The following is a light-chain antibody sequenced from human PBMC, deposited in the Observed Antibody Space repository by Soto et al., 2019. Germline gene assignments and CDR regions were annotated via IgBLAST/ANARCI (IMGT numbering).Light chain of an antibody. CDR1: NIGNKN. CDR2: RDS. Sequence: SYELTQPLSGSVAMGQTARITCGGNNIGNKNVHWYQHKPDQAPVLVIYRDSSRPSGIPERFSGSNSGNTATLTISRAQAGDEADYYCQVWDSGTARVFGGGTKVTVL. J-gene: IGLJ3*02. CDR3: QVWDSGTARV. V-gene: IGLV3-9*01.